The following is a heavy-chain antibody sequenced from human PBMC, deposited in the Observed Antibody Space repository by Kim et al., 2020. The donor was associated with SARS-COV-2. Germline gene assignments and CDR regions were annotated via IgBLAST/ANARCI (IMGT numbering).Heavy chain of an antibody. J-gene: IGHJ3*02. Sequence: SETLSLTCTVSGGPTSSSSHNWSWIRQAPGKELEWNGSFYDRGNTYYTPSLKSRVSISVDTYKNQFSLKLSSVTAADTAVYYCARLIEGSPADIWGQGPMLTLSS. D-gene: IGHD1-26*01. V-gene: IGHV4-39*01. CDR2: FYDRGNT. CDR3: ARLIEGSPADI. CDR1: GGPTSSSSHN.